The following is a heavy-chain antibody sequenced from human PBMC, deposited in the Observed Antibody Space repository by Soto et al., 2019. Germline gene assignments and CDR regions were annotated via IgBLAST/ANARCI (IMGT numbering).Heavy chain of an antibody. CDR3: LKDVMPGGADC. V-gene: IGHV3-9*02. Sequence: EVKLVASGGGLVQPGRSLRLSCVASGFTSDDYAMHWVRQAPGKGLEWVAGIYWNSNRIDYGESVKGRFTISRDNAEKSLYLQMNSLRPEDTAMYFCLKDVMPGGADCWGQGTLVTVSS. CDR2: IYWNSNRI. J-gene: IGHJ4*02. D-gene: IGHD3-16*01. CDR1: GFTSDDYA.